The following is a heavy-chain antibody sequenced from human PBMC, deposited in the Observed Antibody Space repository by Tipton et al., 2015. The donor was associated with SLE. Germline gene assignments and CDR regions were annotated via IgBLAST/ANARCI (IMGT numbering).Heavy chain of an antibody. Sequence: LRLSCAVSGGSFSGYYWSWIRQSPGKGLEWIGEIIHSGKTNYNPSLKSRITISVDTSKRQFSLNLTSVTAADTAVYYCATNGHGETYEFFTEYLRHWGQGTLVTVSS. J-gene: IGHJ1*01. CDR1: GGSFSGYY. D-gene: IGHD5-12*01. CDR2: IIHSGKT. V-gene: IGHV4-34*12. CDR3: ATNGHGETYEFFTEYLRH.